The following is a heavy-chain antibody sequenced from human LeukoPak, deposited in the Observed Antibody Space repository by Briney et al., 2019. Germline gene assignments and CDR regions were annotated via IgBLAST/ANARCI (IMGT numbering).Heavy chain of an antibody. D-gene: IGHD4-17*01. V-gene: IGHV4-59*12. J-gene: IGHJ4*02. CDR1: GGSISSYY. Sequence: SETLSLTCTVSGGSISSYYWSWIRQPPGKGLEWIEYIYYSGSTYYNPSLKSRVTISVDTSKNQFSLRLSSVTAADTAIYYCARVNYGATDYWGQGTLVTVSS. CDR2: IYYSGST. CDR3: ARVNYGATDY.